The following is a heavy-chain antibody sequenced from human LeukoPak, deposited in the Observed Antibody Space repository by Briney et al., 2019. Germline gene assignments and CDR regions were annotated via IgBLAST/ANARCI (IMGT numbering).Heavy chain of an antibody. Sequence: GGSLRLSCAASGFSFSSNAMSWVRQAPGKGLEWVSAIINSGGNTYYADSVKGRFTISRDNSKNTLYLQMNSLRAEDTAVYYCAKEYLATITGDYWGQGTLVTVSS. J-gene: IGHJ4*02. CDR1: GFSFSSNA. CDR2: IINSGGNT. V-gene: IGHV3-23*01. D-gene: IGHD5-24*01. CDR3: AKEYLATITGDY.